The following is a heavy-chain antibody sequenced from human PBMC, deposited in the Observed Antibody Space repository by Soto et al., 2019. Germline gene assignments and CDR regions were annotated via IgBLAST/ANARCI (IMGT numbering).Heavy chain of an antibody. CDR3: ARFRGDGYYNC. J-gene: IGHJ4*02. V-gene: IGHV3-11*01. CDR2: ISISGTTI. CDR1: GFTLSDYY. D-gene: IGHD3-9*01. Sequence: QVQLVESGGGLVKPGGSLRLSCAASGFTLSDYYMTWIRQAPGKGLEWVSDISISGTTIHYADSVRGRFTISRDNAKNSLGLQMNTLRAEDTAVYYCARFRGDGYYNCWGQGTLVTVSS.